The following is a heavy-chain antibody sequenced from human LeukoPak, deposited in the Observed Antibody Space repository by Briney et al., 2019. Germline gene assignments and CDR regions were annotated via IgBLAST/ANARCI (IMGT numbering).Heavy chain of an antibody. J-gene: IGHJ4*02. V-gene: IGHV4-61*02. D-gene: IGHD2-21*01. CDR1: GGSISSGSYY. CDR2: IYTSGST. Sequence: SETLSLTCTVSGGSISSGSYYWSWIRQPAGKGLEWIGRIYTSGSTNYNPSLKSRVTISVDTSKNQFSLKLSSVTAADTAVYYCARDRFGGDCPFDYWGQGTLVTVSS. CDR3: ARDRFGGDCPFDY.